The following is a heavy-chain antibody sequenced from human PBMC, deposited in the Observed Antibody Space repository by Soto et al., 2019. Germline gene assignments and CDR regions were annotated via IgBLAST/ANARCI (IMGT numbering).Heavy chain of an antibody. CDR3: AKARSPNYYGSGSYPPYYFDY. CDR2: ISGSGGST. J-gene: IGHJ4*02. Sequence: PGGSLRLSCAASGFTFSSYAMSWVRQAPGKGLEWVSAISGSGGSTYYADSVKGRFTISRDNSKNTLYLQMNSLRAEDTAVYYCAKARSPNYYGSGSYPPYYFDYWGQGTLVTVSS. V-gene: IGHV3-23*01. D-gene: IGHD3-10*01. CDR1: GFTFSSYA.